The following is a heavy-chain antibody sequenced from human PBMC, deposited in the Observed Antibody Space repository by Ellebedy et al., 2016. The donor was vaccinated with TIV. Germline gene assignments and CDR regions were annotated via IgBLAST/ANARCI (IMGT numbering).Heavy chain of an antibody. V-gene: IGHV4-38-2*02. D-gene: IGHD6-6*01. CDR2: IYHSGST. CDR3: ARGKYSSSSVVYYYYYYMDV. CDR1: GYSISSGYY. Sequence: SETLSLTXTVSGYSISSGYYWGWIRQPPGKGLEWIGSIYHSGSTYYNPSLKSRVTISVDTSKNQFSLKLSSVTAADTAVYYCARGKYSSSSVVYYYYYYMDVWGKGTTVTVSS. J-gene: IGHJ6*03.